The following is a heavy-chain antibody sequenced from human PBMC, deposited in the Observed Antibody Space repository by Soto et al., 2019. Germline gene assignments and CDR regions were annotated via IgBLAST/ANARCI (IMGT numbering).Heavy chain of an antibody. J-gene: IGHJ4*02. V-gene: IGHV3-21*06. CDR2: ISSTTNYI. CDR3: ARESEDLSSNLDY. CDR1: GFTFTRYS. Sequence: SLRLSCAASGFTFTRYSMNWVRQAPGKGLEWVASISSTTNYIYYGESLKGRLTISRDNAKNSMYLQMNTLRAEGTAVYYCARESEDLSSNLDYWGQGTLVTVSS.